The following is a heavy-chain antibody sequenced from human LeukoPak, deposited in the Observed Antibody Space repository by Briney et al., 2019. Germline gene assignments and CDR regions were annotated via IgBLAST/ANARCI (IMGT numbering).Heavy chain of an antibody. CDR1: GFSLSTSGMR. V-gene: IGHV2-70*04. CDR3: ARMASQGYFDY. CDR2: IDWDEDK. J-gene: IGHJ4*02. Sequence: SGPTLVNPTQTLTLTCIFSGFSLSTSGMRASWIRQPPGKALEWLARIDWDEDKFYSTSLKTRLTISKDTSKNQVVPTMTNMDPVDTATYYCARMASQGYFDYWGQGTLVTVSS.